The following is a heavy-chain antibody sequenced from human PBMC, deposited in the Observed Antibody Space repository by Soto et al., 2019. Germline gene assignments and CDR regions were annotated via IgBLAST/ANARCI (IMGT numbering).Heavy chain of an antibody. CDR1: GGSISSGGYY. J-gene: IGHJ4*02. Sequence: QVQLQESGPGLVKPSQTLSLTCTVSGGSISSGGYYWTWIRQHPGKGLEWIGYTYYSGITYYNPSPKQRVNTPVDASNTQFSLEVSRVTAADPAVDYCAREPLDWGQGTLVTVSS. V-gene: IGHV4-31*03. CDR2: TYYSGIT. CDR3: AREPLD.